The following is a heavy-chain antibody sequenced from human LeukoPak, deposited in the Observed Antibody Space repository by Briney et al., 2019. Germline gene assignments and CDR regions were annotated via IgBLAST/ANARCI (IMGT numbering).Heavy chain of an antibody. D-gene: IGHD6-19*01. CDR3: ARAQEWLVPDY. CDR1: GYTFTGYY. CDR2: MNPNSGNT. Sequence: ASVKVSCKSSGYTFTGYYMHWVRQAPGQGLEWMGWMNPNSGNTGYAQKFQGRVTMTRNTSISTAYMELSSLRSEDTAVYYCARAQEWLVPDYWGQGTLVTVSS. J-gene: IGHJ4*02. V-gene: IGHV1-8*02.